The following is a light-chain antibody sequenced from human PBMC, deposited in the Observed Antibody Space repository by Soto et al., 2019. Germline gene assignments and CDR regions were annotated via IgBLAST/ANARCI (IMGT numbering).Light chain of an antibody. CDR1: QSVSTY. CDR2: DGS. V-gene: IGKV3-11*01. CDR3: QLRRNWPLMYT. Sequence: EIVVTQSPATLSLSPGERATLSCRASQSVSTYLAWYQQKPGQAPRLLIYDGSYRATGVPARFSGSGSGTDFTLTISSLEPEDFAVSYCQLRRNWPLMYTFGQGTNLEIK. J-gene: IGKJ2*01.